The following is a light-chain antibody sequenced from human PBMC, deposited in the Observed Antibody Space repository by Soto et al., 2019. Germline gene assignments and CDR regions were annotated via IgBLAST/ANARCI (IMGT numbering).Light chain of an antibody. J-gene: IGKJ4*01. V-gene: IGKV3-20*01. Sequence: EIVLTQSPGTLSLSPGERATLSCRASQSVSSSYLAWYQQKPGQAPRLLIYGASSRATGMPDRFSGSWSGTEFTLTISRLEPEDFAVYYCQQYGSSPLTFGGGSKVEIK. CDR1: QSVSSSY. CDR3: QQYGSSPLT. CDR2: GAS.